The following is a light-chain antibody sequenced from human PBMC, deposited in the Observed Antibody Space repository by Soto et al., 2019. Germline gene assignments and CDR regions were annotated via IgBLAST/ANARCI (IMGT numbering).Light chain of an antibody. CDR3: QSYDSSNVV. Sequence: NFMLTQPHSVSASPGKTVTISYTRSSGSIAGNYVQWYQQRPGSSPTTVIYEDNQRSSGVPDRFSGSIDSSSNSASLTISGLKTEDEADYYCQSYDSSNVVFGGGTKLTVL. CDR2: EDN. J-gene: IGLJ3*02. CDR1: SGSIAGNY. V-gene: IGLV6-57*01.